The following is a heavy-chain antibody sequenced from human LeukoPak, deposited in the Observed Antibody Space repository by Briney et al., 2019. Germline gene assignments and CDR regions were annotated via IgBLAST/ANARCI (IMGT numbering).Heavy chain of an antibody. D-gene: IGHD3-10*02. J-gene: IGHJ6*04. CDR2: ISSSGSTI. CDR1: EFTFSNYG. CDR3: AELGITMIGGV. V-gene: IGHV3-48*04. Sequence: GGSLRLSCAASEFTFSNYGMHWVRQAPGKGLEWVSYISSSGSTIYYADSVKGRFTISRDNAKNSLYLQMNSLRAEDTAVYYCAELGITMIGGVWGKGTTVTISS.